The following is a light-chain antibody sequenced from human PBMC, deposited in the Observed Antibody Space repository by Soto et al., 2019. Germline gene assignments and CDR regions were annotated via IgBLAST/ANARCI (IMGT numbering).Light chain of an antibody. CDR2: SAS. CDR1: QSVSSSY. Sequence: EIVLTQSPGILSLSPGERATLSCRASQSVSSSYLAWYQQKPGQAPRLVIYSASTRATGIPARFSGSGSGTEFTLTISSLQSEDFAVYYCQQYNKWPPWTFGQGTKVDNK. J-gene: IGKJ1*01. V-gene: IGKV3-15*01. CDR3: QQYNKWPPWT.